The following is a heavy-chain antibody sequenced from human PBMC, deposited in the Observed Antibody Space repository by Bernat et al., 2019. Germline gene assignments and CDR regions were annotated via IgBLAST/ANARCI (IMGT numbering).Heavy chain of an antibody. J-gene: IGHJ4*02. D-gene: IGHD3-16*01. CDR3: AREGITFGGGPFRPPGVHDY. CDR1: GFTFSSYG. Sequence: QVQLVESGGGVVQPGRSLRLSCAASGFTFSSYGMHWVRQAPGKGLEWVAVIWYDGSNKYYAGSVKGRFTNTRDNSKNGLYLQMNSLRAEDTAVYYCAREGITFGGGPFRPPGVHDYWGQGTLVTVSS. V-gene: IGHV3-33*01. CDR2: IWYDGSNK.